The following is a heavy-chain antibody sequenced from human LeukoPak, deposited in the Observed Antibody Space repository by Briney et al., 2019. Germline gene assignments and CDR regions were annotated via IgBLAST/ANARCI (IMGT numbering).Heavy chain of an antibody. D-gene: IGHD7-27*01. V-gene: IGHV3-21*04. Sequence: GGSLRLSCAASGFTFSSYSMNWVRQAPGKGLEWVSSISSSSSYIYYADSVKGRFTISRDNAKNSLYLQMNSLRVEDTAVYYCARSPITGEIYFHYWGQGTLVTVSS. J-gene: IGHJ4*02. CDR2: ISSSSSYI. CDR3: ARSPITGEIYFHY. CDR1: GFTFSSYS.